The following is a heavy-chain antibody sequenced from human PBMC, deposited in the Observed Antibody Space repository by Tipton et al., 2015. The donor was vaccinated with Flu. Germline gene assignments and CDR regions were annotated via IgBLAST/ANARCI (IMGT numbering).Heavy chain of an antibody. CDR1: GYTFTSHG. CDR3: ARATNYDILTGYYYYYGMDV. CDR2: ISAYNGNT. Sequence: QVQLVQSGAEVKKPGASVKVSCKASGYTFTSHGISWVRQAPGQGLEWMGWISAYNGNTHYAQKLQGRVTMTTDTSTSTAYMELRSLRSDDTAVYYCARATNYDILTGYYYYYGMDVWGHGTTVTVSS. V-gene: IGHV1-18*01. J-gene: IGHJ6*02. D-gene: IGHD3-9*01.